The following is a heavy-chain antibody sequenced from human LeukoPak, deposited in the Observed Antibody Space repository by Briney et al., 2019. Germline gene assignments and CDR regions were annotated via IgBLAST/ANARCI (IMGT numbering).Heavy chain of an antibody. CDR2: IYYSGST. Sequence: SETLSLTCTVSGGSISSYYCSWIRQPPGKGLEWIGYIYYSGSTNYNPSLKSRVTISVDTSKNQFSLKLSSVTAADTAVYYCARQTNTIFGVAPLDYWGQGTLVTVSS. CDR1: GGSISSYY. CDR3: ARQTNTIFGVAPLDY. D-gene: IGHD3-3*01. J-gene: IGHJ4*02. V-gene: IGHV4-59*01.